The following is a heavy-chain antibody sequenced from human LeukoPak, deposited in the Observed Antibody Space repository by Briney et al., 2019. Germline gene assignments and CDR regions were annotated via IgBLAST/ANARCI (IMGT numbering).Heavy chain of an antibody. CDR3: ASVKGPPASDIDY. CDR2: IWYDGSNK. D-gene: IGHD1-14*01. CDR1: GFTFGGYG. V-gene: IGHV3-33*01. Sequence: QPGRSLRLSCAASGFTFGGYGMHWVRQAPGKGLEWVAVIWYDGSNKYYADSVKGRFTISRDNSKNTLYLQMNSLRAEDTAVYYCASVKGPPASDIDYWGQGTLVTVSS. J-gene: IGHJ4*02.